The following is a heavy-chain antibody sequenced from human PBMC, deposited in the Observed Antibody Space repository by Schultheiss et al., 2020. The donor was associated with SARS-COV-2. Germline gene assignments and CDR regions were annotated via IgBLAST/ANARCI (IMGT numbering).Heavy chain of an antibody. Sequence: GESLKISCAASGFTFSDYYMSWIRQAPGKGLEWVSYISSSGSTIHYADSVKGRFTISRDNAKSSLSLQMNSLRAEDTAVYYCARGGSRNWFDPWGQGTLVTVSS. CDR2: ISSSGSTI. J-gene: IGHJ5*02. V-gene: IGHV3-11*01. CDR3: ARGGSRNWFDP. CDR1: GFTFSDYY. D-gene: IGHD6-13*01.